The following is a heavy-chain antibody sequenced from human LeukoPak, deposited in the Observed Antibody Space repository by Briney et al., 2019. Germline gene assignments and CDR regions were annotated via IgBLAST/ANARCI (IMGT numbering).Heavy chain of an antibody. CDR2: ISDSGYST. CDR3: AKDGGLWVSAHWGDS. D-gene: IGHD7-27*01. V-gene: IGHV3-23*01. J-gene: IGHJ4*02. CDR1: GFTFSSYA. Sequence: PGRSLRLSCAASGFTFSSYAMTWVRQAPGKGLEWVSDISDSGYSTYYADSVKGRFTISRDNSKNTLYLQMNSLRAEDTAVYYCAKDGGLWVSAHWGDSWGRGTLVTVSS.